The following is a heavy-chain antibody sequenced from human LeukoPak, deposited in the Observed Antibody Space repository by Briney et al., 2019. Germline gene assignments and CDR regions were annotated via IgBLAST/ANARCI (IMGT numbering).Heavy chain of an antibody. CDR2: ISYDGSNK. CDR3: AKCRQVLLPATIGS. J-gene: IGHJ5*01. V-gene: IGHV3-30*18. D-gene: IGHD1-26*01. CDR1: GFTFSSYG. Sequence: GGSLRLSCAAPGFTFSSYGMHWVRQAPGKGLEWVAVISYDGSNKYYADSVKGRFTISRDNSKNTLYLQMNSLRAEDTAVYYCAKCRQVLLPATIGSWGQGTLVTVSS.